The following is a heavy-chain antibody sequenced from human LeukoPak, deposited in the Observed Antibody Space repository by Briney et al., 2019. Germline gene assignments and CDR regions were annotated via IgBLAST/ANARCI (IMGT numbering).Heavy chain of an antibody. CDR3: ARGRPGLASAGTYDF. Sequence: ASVKVSGKTSGYTFTTYDINWVRQAPGQGLEWMGWMNPNSDKTGSARKFQGRVAMTKNISISTAYIEVSSLGYEDTATYYCARGRPGLASAGTYDFWGQETLITVSS. J-gene: IGHJ4*02. D-gene: IGHD6-13*01. V-gene: IGHV1-8*02. CDR1: GYTFTTYD. CDR2: MNPNSDKT.